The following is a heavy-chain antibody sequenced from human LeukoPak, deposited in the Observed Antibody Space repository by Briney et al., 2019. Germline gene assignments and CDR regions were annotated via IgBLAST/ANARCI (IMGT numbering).Heavy chain of an antibody. CDR3: VREGGVVPAAIDWFDP. CDR2: IIPIFGTA. J-gene: IGHJ5*02. Sequence: ASVKVSCKASGGTFSSYAISWVRQAPGQGLEWMGGIIPIFGTANYAQKFQGRVTITADESTSTAYMELSSLRSEDTAVYYCVREGGVVPAAIDWFDPWGQGTLVTVSS. V-gene: IGHV1-69*13. D-gene: IGHD2-2*01. CDR1: GGTFSSYA.